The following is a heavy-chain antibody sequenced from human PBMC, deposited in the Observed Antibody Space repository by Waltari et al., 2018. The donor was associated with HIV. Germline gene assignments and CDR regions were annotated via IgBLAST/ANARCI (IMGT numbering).Heavy chain of an antibody. D-gene: IGHD1-26*01. Sequence: EVQLVESGGGLVKPGGSLRLSCAASGFKFSNYNLNWVRQAPGKGLGWVSSSSVSSTYMYYADSLKGRFTVSRENAKNSLYLKMDNLRADDTAVYYCARGVIVRGTQHAANGGQGTLVTVSS. J-gene: IGHJ4*02. CDR3: ARGVIVRGTQHAAN. CDR1: GFKFSNYN. V-gene: IGHV3-21*02. CDR2: SSVSSTYM.